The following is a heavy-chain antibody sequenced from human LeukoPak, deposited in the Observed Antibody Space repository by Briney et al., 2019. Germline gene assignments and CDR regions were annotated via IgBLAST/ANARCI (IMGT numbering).Heavy chain of an antibody. V-gene: IGHV3-7*01. D-gene: IGHD3-22*01. J-gene: IGHJ4*02. CDR1: GFTFNSYW. CDR2: IKEDGRQK. CDR3: ARVGLYSRSNVFDY. Sequence: QTGGSLRLSCAAYGFTFNSYWMTWVRQAPGKGLEWVANIKEDGRQKYYMDSVKGRFTIARDNAKNSLYLQMNSLRAEDTAVYYCARVGLYSRSNVFDYWGQGTLVTVSS.